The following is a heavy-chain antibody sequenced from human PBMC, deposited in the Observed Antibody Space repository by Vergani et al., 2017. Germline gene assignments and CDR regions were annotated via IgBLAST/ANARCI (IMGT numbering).Heavy chain of an antibody. CDR3: ASLTVTTEAGDFDY. D-gene: IGHD4-17*01. Sequence: QVQLQESGPGLVKPSGTLSLTCAVSGGSISSSNWWSWVRQPPGKGLEWIGYIYYSGSTNYNPSLKSRVTISVDTSKNQFSLKLSSVTAADTAVYYCASLTVTTEAGDFDYWGQGTLVTVSS. CDR1: GGSISSSNW. J-gene: IGHJ4*02. V-gene: IGHV4-4*02. CDR2: IYYSGST.